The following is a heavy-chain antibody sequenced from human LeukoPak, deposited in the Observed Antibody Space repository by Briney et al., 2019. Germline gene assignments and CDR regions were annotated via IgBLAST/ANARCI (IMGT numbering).Heavy chain of an antibody. CDR3: ARDLEDEGRDWFDP. Sequence: PSETLSLTCTVSGGSISSGDYYWSWIRQPPGKGLEWIGYIYYSGSTYYNPSLKSRVTISVDTSKNQFSLKLSSVTAADTAVYYCARDLEDEGRDWFDPWGQGTLVTVSS. CDR2: IYYSGST. D-gene: IGHD1-1*01. J-gene: IGHJ5*02. V-gene: IGHV4-30-4*01. CDR1: GGSISSGDYY.